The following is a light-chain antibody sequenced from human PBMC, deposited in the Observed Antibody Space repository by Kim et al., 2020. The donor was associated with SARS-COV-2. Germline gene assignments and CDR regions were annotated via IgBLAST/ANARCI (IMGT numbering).Light chain of an antibody. CDR2: EVT. CDR1: SSDVGGHKY. V-gene: IGLV2-8*01. CDR3: SSYAGSNNYV. Sequence: GQSVTISCTGTSSDVGGHKYVSWYHQHPGKVPKLMIYEVTKRPSGVPDRFSGSKSGNTASLTVSGLQAEDEADYYCSSYAGSNNYVFGTGTKVTVL. J-gene: IGLJ1*01.